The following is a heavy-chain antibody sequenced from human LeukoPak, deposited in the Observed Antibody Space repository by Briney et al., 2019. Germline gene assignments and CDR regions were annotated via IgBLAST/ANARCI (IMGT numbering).Heavy chain of an antibody. Sequence: ASVKVSCKASGYTFTSYAMDWVRQAPGQGLEWMGWINTNTGNPTYAQGFTGRFVFSLDTSVSTAYLQISSLKAEDTAVYYCARENLADYSYGYYKPRFFDYWGQGTLVTVSS. J-gene: IGHJ4*02. D-gene: IGHD5-18*01. V-gene: IGHV7-4-1*02. CDR3: ARENLADYSYGYYKPRFFDY. CDR1: GYTFTSYA. CDR2: INTNTGNP.